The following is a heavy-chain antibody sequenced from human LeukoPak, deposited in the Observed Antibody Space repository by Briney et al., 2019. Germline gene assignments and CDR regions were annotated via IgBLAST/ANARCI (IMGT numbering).Heavy chain of an antibody. CDR3: VRDAYGAGKGYFDY. CDR2: ISSYDGNT. J-gene: IGHJ4*02. CDR1: GYTFTSYG. D-gene: IGHD3-10*01. Sequence: ASVKVSCKASGYTFTSYGISWVRQAPGQGLEWMGWISSYDGNTKSIEKLQGRVTLTTDTSTYTAYMELRGLTSDDSAVYYCVRDAYGAGKGYFDYWGQGALVTVSS. V-gene: IGHV1-18*01.